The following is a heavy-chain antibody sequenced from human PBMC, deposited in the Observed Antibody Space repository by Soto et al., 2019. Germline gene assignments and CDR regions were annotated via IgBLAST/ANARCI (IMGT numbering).Heavy chain of an antibody. CDR3: AREGQAHYYSYGMEV. V-gene: IGHV1-18*01. Sequence: SVKVSCKASGYTFTSYGISWVRQAPGQGLEWMGWISAYNGNTNYAQKLQGRVTMTTDTSTSTAYMELRSLSSDDTAVYSCAREGQAHYYSYGMEVWGQGAEVTVSS. CDR1: GYTFTSYG. J-gene: IGHJ6*02. CDR2: ISAYNGNT.